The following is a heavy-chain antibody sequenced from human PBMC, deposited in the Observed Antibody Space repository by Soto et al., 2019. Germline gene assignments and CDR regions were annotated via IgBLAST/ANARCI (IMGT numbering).Heavy chain of an antibody. V-gene: IGHV4-4*07. Sequence: PSETLSLTCTVSGDSISDYYWSWIRQPAGKGLEWIGRFYYSGNTKSNPSPKSRVTMSADTSKNQFSLSLRSVTAADSAIYYCARMYNSGFYRPEGDYFFYGMDVWGQGTTVTVSS. CDR3: ARMYNSGFYRPEGDYFFYGMDV. CDR2: FYYSGNT. D-gene: IGHD6-19*01. J-gene: IGHJ6*02. CDR1: GDSISDYY.